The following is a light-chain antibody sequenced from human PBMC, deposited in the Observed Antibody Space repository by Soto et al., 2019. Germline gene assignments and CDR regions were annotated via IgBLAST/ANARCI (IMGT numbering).Light chain of an antibody. V-gene: IGKV3-15*01. CDR3: QQHNNWPLT. CDR1: QSVNFD. CDR2: GVS. J-gene: IGKJ4*01. Sequence: EIVMTQSPATLSVSPGERATLSCRASQSVNFDLAWYQQKPGQAPRLLIYGVSTRATGIPARFSGSGYGTEFTLTISSLQSEDFAVYYCQQHNNWPLTFGEETRVEIK.